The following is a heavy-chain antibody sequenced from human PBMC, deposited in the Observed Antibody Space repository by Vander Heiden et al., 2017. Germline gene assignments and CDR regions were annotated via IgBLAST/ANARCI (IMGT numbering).Heavy chain of an antibody. Sequence: EVQLLESGGGLVQPGGSLRLSCAASGFTFSSYAMTWVRQAPGKGLEWVSTSSAGGKYYADSVKGRFTISRDNSKNTVSLQVNGLRAEDTAIYYCAKGLTTLDYWGQGALVTVSS. CDR1: GFTFSSYA. J-gene: IGHJ4*02. CDR2: SSAGGK. CDR3: AKGLTTLDY. V-gene: IGHV3-23*01. D-gene: IGHD4-17*01.